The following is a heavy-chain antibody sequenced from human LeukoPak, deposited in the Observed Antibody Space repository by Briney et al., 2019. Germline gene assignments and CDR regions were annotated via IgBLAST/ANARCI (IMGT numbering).Heavy chain of an antibody. CDR2: ISAYGGIT. CDR1: GYTFTTYG. Sequence: ASVKVSCKASGYTFTTYGISWVRQAPGQGLEWMGWISAYGGITNYAQQLQGRVTLTIDTSTSTAYMELRSLRSDDTAIYYCARDQGSGSYYPRFDYWGQGTLVTVSS. CDR3: ARDQGSGSYYPRFDY. V-gene: IGHV1-18*01. D-gene: IGHD3-10*01. J-gene: IGHJ4*02.